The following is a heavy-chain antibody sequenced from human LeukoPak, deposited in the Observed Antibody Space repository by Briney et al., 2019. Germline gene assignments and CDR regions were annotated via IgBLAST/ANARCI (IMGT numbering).Heavy chain of an antibody. CDR1: GGSISSSSHY. D-gene: IGHD3-3*01. V-gene: IGHV4-39*01. Sequence: PSETLSLTCTVSGGSISSSSHYWGWIRQPPGKGLEWIGSIYYSGSTYYNPSLKSRVTISVDTSKNQFSLKLSSVTAADTAVYYCARQYDFWSGYYDYWGQGTLVTVSS. J-gene: IGHJ4*02. CDR3: ARQYDFWSGYYDY. CDR2: IYYSGST.